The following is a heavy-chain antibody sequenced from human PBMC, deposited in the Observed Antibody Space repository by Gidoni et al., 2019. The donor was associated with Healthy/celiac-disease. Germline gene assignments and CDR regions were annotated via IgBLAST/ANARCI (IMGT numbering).Heavy chain of an antibody. CDR1: GGTFSSYT. J-gene: IGHJ6*03. D-gene: IGHD3-10*01. CDR3: ARPRDRITMVQGVIDYYYYMDV. Sequence: QVQLVQSGAEVKKPGSSVKVPCKAAGGTFSSYTISWVRQAPGQGLEWMGRIIPILGIANYAQEFQGRVTITADKSTSTAYMELSSLRSEDTAVYYCARPRDRITMVQGVIDYYYYMDVWGKGTTVTVSS. CDR2: IIPILGIA. V-gene: IGHV1-69*02.